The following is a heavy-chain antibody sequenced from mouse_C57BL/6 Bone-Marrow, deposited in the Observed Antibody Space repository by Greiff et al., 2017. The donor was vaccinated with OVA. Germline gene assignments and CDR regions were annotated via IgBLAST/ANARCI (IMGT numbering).Heavy chain of an antibody. CDR2: ISDGGSYT. CDR3: ARDAPYGYLPQWGFAY. D-gene: IGHD2-14*01. CDR1: GFTFSSYA. V-gene: IGHV5-4*01. Sequence: EVQGVESGGGLVKPGGSLKLSCAASGFTFSSYAMSWVRQTPGKRLEWVATISDGGSYTYYPDNVKGRFTISRDNAKDNLYLQMSHLKSEDTAMYYCARDAPYGYLPQWGFAYWGQGTLVTVSA. J-gene: IGHJ3*01.